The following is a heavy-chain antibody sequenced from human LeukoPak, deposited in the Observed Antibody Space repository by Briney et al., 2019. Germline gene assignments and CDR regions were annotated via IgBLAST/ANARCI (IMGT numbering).Heavy chain of an antibody. CDR1: TYSISSGYY. J-gene: IGHJ2*01. Sequence: SETLSLTCTVSTYSISSGYYWGWIRQPPGKGLEWIGNIYHNGNTYYNPSLKSRVTISVDTSKKQFSLKLSSVTAADTAVYYCARDALYSSSVDLWGRGTLVTVSS. D-gene: IGHD6-6*01. CDR2: IYHNGNT. CDR3: ARDALYSSSVDL. V-gene: IGHV4-38-2*02.